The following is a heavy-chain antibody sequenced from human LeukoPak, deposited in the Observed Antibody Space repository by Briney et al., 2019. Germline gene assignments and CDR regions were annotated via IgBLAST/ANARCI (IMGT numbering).Heavy chain of an antibody. CDR2: ISHDGSDK. CDR3: ARDAGWLRFYWYFDL. D-gene: IGHD5-24*01. Sequence: LSLTCTVSGGSISSSSYYWGWIRQPPGKGLEWVAVISHDGSDKYYADSVKGRFTISRDNSKNTVFLEMNSLRSEDTALYLCARDAGWLRFYWYFDLWGRGTLVAVSS. J-gene: IGHJ2*01. CDR1: GGSISSSS. V-gene: IGHV3-30-3*01.